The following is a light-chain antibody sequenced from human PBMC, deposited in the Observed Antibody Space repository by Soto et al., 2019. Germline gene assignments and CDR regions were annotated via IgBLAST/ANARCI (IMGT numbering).Light chain of an antibody. V-gene: IGKV1-12*01. CDR1: QDISTW. CDR2: AAS. CDR3: QQADSLPLVT. J-gene: IGKJ5*01. Sequence: DIQMTQSPSSVSASVGDRVTITCRASQDISTWLAWYQQKPGKAPKLLIYAASSLFSGVPSRFSGSCSGTDFTLTISSLQPEDFATYYCQQADSLPLVTFGQGTRLDLK.